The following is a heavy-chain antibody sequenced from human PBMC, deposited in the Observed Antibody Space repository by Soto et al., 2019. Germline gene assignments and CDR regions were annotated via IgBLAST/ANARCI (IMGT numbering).Heavy chain of an antibody. D-gene: IGHD6-19*01. CDR2: IDPSDSYT. Sequence: GESLNISCNGSGYSFTSYWISWVRQMPGKGLEWMGRIDPSDSYTNYSPSFQGHVTISADKSISTAYLQWSSLKASDTAMYYCARPGVAGFYYYGMDVWGQGTTVTVSS. CDR3: ARPGVAGFYYYGMDV. CDR1: GYSFTSYW. V-gene: IGHV5-10-1*01. J-gene: IGHJ6*02.